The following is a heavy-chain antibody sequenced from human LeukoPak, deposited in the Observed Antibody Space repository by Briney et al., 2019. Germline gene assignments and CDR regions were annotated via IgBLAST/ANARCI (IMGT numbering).Heavy chain of an antibody. CDR3: ARDLKRASYAFDI. J-gene: IGHJ3*02. V-gene: IGHV3-21*01. CDR1: GFTFSSYS. Sequence: PGGSLRLSCAASGFTFSSYSMNWVRQAPGKGLEWVSSISSSSSYIYYADSVKGRFTISRDNAKNSLYLQMNSLRAEDTAVYYCARDLKRASYAFDIWGQGTMVTVSS. CDR2: ISSSSSYI.